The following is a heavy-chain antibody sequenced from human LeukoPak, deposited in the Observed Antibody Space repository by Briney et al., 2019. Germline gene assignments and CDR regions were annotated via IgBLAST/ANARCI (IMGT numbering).Heavy chain of an antibody. CDR3: AKDDRWLQFCC. V-gene: IGHV3-23*01. CDR1: EFTISSYV. D-gene: IGHD5-24*01. Sequence: GGSLRLSCAASEFTISSYVMSWVRQAPGKGLEWVSAISGRGGSTYYADFVKGRFTISRDNSRNTLYLQMNSLRAEDTAVYYCAKDDRWLQFCCWGQGTLVTVSA. J-gene: IGHJ4*02. CDR2: ISGRGGST.